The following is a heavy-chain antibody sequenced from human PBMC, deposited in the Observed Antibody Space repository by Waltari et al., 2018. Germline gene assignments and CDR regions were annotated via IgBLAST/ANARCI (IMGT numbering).Heavy chain of an antibody. CDR2: IYYSGST. D-gene: IGHD5-12*01. CDR1: GGSISSYY. V-gene: IGHV4-59*01. Sequence: QVQLQESGPGLVKPSETLSLTCTVSGGSISSYYGSWIRQPPGKGLEWIGYIYYSGSTNYNPSLKSRVTISVDTSKNQFSLKLSSVTAADTAVYYCASSEMATIGSFDYWGQGTLVTVSS. J-gene: IGHJ4*02. CDR3: ASSEMATIGSFDY.